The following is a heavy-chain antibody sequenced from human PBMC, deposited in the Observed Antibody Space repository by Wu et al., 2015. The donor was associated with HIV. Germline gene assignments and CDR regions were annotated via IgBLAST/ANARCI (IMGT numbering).Heavy chain of an antibody. V-gene: IGHV1-2*02. CDR2: INPKSGGT. D-gene: IGHD1-26*01. Sequence: QVQLVQSGAEVKKPGASVKVSCKASGYTFTDYYLYWVRQAPGRGLEWMGWINPKSGGTDYAKRFRGRVTMTTDTSLNTVYMELNRLKSDDTALFYCARGLYTGSPYTYFAPWADGTRGHRLL. J-gene: IGHJ5*02. CDR1: GYTFTDYY. CDR3: ARGLYTGSPYTYFAP.